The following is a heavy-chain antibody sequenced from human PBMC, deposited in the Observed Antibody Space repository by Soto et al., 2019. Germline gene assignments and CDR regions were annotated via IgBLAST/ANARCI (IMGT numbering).Heavy chain of an antibody. CDR2: IHHCGSI. CDR1: GGSFDGYY. Sequence: SETLYITCALYGGSFDGYYWSWIPQSPGKGLEWIGEIHHCGSIKYNPSLKFRVSLSVDTSTKQFSLNITSMTAADRGVYYCARGVDSWSGYLFWGQG. V-gene: IGHV4-34*01. CDR3: ARGVDSWSGYLF. J-gene: IGHJ1*01. D-gene: IGHD3-3*01.